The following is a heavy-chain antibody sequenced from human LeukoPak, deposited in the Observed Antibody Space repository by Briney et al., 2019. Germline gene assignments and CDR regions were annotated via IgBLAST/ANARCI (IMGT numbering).Heavy chain of an antibody. J-gene: IGHJ4*02. CDR1: GGSFSGYY. D-gene: IGHD3-10*01. CDR3: ARVDSWSRGADY. V-gene: IGHV4-34*01. Sequence: SETLSLTCAVYGGSFSGYYWSWIRQPPGKGLEWIGEINHSGSTNYNPSLKSRVTISVDTSKNQFSLKLSSVTAADTAVYYCARVDSWSRGADYWGQGTLVTVSS. CDR2: INHSGST.